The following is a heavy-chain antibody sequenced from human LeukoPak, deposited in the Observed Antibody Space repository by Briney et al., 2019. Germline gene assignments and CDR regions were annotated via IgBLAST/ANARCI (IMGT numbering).Heavy chain of an antibody. CDR1: GFTFSTYW. CDR3: ARDLLTYSGFYPDY. D-gene: IGHD1-26*01. CDR2: INSDGSNR. J-gene: IGHJ4*02. Sequence: GECLRLSCAASGFTFSTYWMHWVRQVPGKGLVWVSRINSDGSNRGYADSVKGRFTISRDNAKNTLFLQMSSLRADDTAVYYCARDLLTYSGFYPDYWGQGTLDPVFS. V-gene: IGHV3-74*01.